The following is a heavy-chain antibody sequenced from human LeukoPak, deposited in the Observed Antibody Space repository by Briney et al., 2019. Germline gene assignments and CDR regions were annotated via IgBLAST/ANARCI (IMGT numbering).Heavy chain of an antibody. CDR3: ARAGFALAPLRGTPFDY. V-gene: IGHV4-34*01. Sequence: PSETLSLTCAVYGGSFSDFYWSWIRQPPGKGLEWIGEINHSGSTNYNPSLKSRVTISVDTSKNQFSLKLSSVTAADTAVYYCARAGFALAPLRGTPFDYWGQGTLVTVSS. D-gene: IGHD6-6*01. J-gene: IGHJ4*02. CDR2: INHSGST. CDR1: GGSFSDFY.